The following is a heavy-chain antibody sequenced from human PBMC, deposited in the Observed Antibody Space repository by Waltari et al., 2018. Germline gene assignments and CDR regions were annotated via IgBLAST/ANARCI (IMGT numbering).Heavy chain of an antibody. CDR3: ARFHGENPFFLDS. J-gene: IGHJ5*02. Sequence: QVLLQESGPGLVKPSETLSLTCSVSGASLTDTFWSWLRQAPGRGLEWIGYVYSTGDTNYRASLRSRVTISVDTSKNQFSLRLTSMTPADTAVYYCARFHGENPFFLDSWGQGTLVTVSS. D-gene: IGHD3-3*01. V-gene: IGHV4-59*01. CDR1: GASLTDTF. CDR2: VYSTGDT.